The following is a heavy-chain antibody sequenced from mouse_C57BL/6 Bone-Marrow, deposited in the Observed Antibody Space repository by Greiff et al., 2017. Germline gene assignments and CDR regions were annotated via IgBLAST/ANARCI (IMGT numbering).Heavy chain of an antibody. J-gene: IGHJ1*03. V-gene: IGHV1-26*01. CDR2: INPNNGGT. CDR3: ARRGYYYGSSYVDFDV. D-gene: IGHD1-1*01. Sequence: VQLQQPGAELVKPGASVRISCKASGYTFTDYYMNWVKQSHGKSLEWIGDINPNNGGTSYNQKFKGKATLTVDKSSSTAYMELRSLTSEDSAVYYCARRGYYYGSSYVDFDVWGTGTTVTVSS. CDR1: GYTFTDYY.